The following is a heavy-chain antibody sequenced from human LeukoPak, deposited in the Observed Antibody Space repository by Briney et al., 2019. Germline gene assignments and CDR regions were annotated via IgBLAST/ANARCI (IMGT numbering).Heavy chain of an antibody. V-gene: IGHV4-59*01. CDR2: IYYSGST. J-gene: IGHJ3*02. CDR1: GGSISSYY. CDR3: AREGIYCSSTSCYPNDAFDI. D-gene: IGHD2-2*01. Sequence: SETLSLTCTVSGGSISSYYWSWIRQPPGKRLEWIGYIYYSGSTNYNPSLKSRVTISVDTSKNQFSLKLSSVTAADTAVYYCAREGIYCSSTSCYPNDAFDIWGQGTMVTVSS.